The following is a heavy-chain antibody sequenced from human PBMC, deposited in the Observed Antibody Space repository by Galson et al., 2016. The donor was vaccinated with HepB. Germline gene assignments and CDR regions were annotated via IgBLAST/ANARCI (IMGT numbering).Heavy chain of an antibody. CDR2: ISGSGGTT. CDR3: AKGAYSLPENFQH. CDR1: GFTFSSYA. D-gene: IGHD2-15*01. Sequence: SLRLSCAASGFTFSSYAMNWVRQPPGKGLEWVSSISGSGGTTYYADSLKGRFTISRDNSKSTLYLQMNSPRAEDTAVYYCAKGAYSLPENFQHWGQGTLVTVSS. J-gene: IGHJ1*01. V-gene: IGHV3-23*01.